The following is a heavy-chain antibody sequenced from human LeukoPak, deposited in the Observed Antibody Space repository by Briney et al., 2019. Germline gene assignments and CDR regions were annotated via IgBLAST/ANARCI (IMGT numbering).Heavy chain of an antibody. CDR2: ISAYNGNT. Sequence: ASVKVSCKASGYTFTSYGISWVRQAPGQGLEWMGWISAYNGNTDYAQKLQGRVTMTTDTSTSTAYMELRSLRSDDTAVYYCARDGTATFGVVIIPFDYWGQGTLVTVSS. CDR1: GYTFTSYG. CDR3: ARDGTATFGVVIIPFDY. D-gene: IGHD3-3*01. J-gene: IGHJ4*02. V-gene: IGHV1-18*01.